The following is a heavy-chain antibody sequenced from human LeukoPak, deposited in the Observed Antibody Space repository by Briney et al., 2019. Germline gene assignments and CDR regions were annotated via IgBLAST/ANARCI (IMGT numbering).Heavy chain of an antibody. CDR3: ATDLKKGDSGCFDY. V-gene: IGHV7-4-1*02. CDR1: GYTFTSSA. J-gene: IGHJ4*02. CDR2: INTNTGNP. Sequence: SVKVSCKASGYTFTSSALNWVRQAPGQGLEWMGWINTNTGNPTYAQGFTGRFVFSLDTSVSTAYLHISSLEAEDTAIYYCATDLKKGDSGCFDYWGQGTLVTVSS. D-gene: IGHD6-19*01.